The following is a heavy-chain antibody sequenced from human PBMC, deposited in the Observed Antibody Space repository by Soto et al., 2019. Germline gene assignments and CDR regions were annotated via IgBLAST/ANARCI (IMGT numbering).Heavy chain of an antibody. CDR3: AKAHASGWSIPGAFDI. CDR2: VSGTGDIT. Sequence: EVQLLESGGGLVQPGGSLRLSCAASGLTFTTYAMTWVRQAPGKGQEWVSSVSGTGDITYYADSVKGRFTISRDNSKNTVYLQMSSLRAEDTAVYDCAKAHASGWSIPGAFDIWGQGTMVTVSS. J-gene: IGHJ3*02. CDR1: GLTFTTYA. V-gene: IGHV3-23*01. D-gene: IGHD6-19*01.